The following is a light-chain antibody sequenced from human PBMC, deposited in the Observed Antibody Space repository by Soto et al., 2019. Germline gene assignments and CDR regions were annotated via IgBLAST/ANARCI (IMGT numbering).Light chain of an antibody. Sequence: DIQMTQSPSSVSASLGDRVTNTCRASQGIGVYLAWFQQKPGNVPKLLIYAASTLQSGVPSRFSGSGSGTDFTLTISSLQPEDVATYYCQKYNSAPLTFGGGTKVEIK. CDR1: QGIGVY. CDR2: AAS. J-gene: IGKJ4*01. CDR3: QKYNSAPLT. V-gene: IGKV1-27*01.